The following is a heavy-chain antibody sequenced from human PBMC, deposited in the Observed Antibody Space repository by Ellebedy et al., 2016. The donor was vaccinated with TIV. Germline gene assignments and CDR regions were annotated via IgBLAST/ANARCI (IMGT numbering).Heavy chain of an antibody. Sequence: GESLKISXAASGFTFSNYWMSWVRQAPGKGLEWVANIKQDGSEKHYVDSVKGRFTISRDNAKSSLYLQMNSLRAEDTALYYCSSHVETSMTHWGQGTLVTVSS. CDR1: GFTFSNYW. CDR2: IKQDGSEK. D-gene: IGHD5-18*01. J-gene: IGHJ4*02. CDR3: SSHVETSMTH. V-gene: IGHV3-7*01.